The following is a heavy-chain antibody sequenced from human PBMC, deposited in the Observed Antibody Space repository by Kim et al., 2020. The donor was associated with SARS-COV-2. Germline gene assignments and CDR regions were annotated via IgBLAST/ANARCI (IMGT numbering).Heavy chain of an antibody. V-gene: IGHV1-69*13. D-gene: IGHD3-10*01. CDR3: ARDVHPGGYYYGMDV. CDR2: IIPIFGTA. J-gene: IGHJ6*02. CDR1: GGTFSSYA. Sequence: SVKVSCKASGGTFSSYAISWVRQAPGQGLEWMGGIIPIFGTANYAQKFQGRVTITADESTSTAYMELSSLRSEDTAVYYCARDVHPGGYYYGMDVWGQGTTVTVSS.